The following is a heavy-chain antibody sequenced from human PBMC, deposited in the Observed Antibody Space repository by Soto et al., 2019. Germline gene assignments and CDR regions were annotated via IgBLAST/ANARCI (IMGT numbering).Heavy chain of an antibody. V-gene: IGHV3-33*01. CDR1: GFTFSSYG. CDR3: ASAYSNGPFDY. CDR2: IWYDGSNK. D-gene: IGHD4-4*01. Sequence: GGSLRLSCAASGFTFSSYGMHWVRQAPGKGLEWVAVIWYDGSNKYYADSVKGRFTISRDNSKKTLYLQMNSLRAEDTAVYYCASAYSNGPFDYWGQGTLVTVSS. J-gene: IGHJ4*02.